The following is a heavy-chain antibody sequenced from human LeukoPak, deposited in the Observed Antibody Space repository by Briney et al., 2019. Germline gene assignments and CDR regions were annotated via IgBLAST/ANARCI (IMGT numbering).Heavy chain of an antibody. D-gene: IGHD1-26*01. J-gene: IGHJ4*02. CDR1: GFTFSSYA. Sequence: GRSLRLSCAASGFTFSSYAMHWVRQAPGKGLEWVAAISTDGTRKYYADSVQGRFTFSRNNSHNTLSLQMDSLGVEHTAVYYCARDPGNKELGPFDYWGQGILVTVSS. CDR3: ARDPGNKELGPFDY. CDR2: ISTDGTRK. V-gene: IGHV3-30*04.